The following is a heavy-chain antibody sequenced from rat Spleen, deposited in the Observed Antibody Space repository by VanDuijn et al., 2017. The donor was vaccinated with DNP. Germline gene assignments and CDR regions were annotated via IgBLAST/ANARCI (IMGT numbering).Heavy chain of an antibody. V-gene: IGHV2-6*01. J-gene: IGHJ2*01. CDR1: GFSLTSYS. CDR3: VRSDYNDDSHYYVYFDH. D-gene: IGHD1-12*02. CDR2: VSSSGTT. Sequence: QVQLKESGPGLVQPSQTLSLICTVSGFSLTSYSVGWVRQPPGKGLEWIAAVSSSGTTYYNSALESRRSISRDTSKSQIFLKVNSLQTEDTAMYFCVRSDYNDDSHYYVYFDHWGQGVMVTVSS.